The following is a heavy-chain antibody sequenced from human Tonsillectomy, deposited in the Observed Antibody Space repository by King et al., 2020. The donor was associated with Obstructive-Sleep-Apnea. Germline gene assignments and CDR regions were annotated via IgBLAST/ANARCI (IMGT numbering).Heavy chain of an antibody. J-gene: IGHJ6*02. Sequence: VQLVQSGGGLVQPGRSLRLSCTASGFIFGDCAMIWFRQASGKGLEWVGFIRSKAFGGTTEYAASVEGRFTISRDDSKSIAYLEMNSLKTEDTAVDYCTRVKREVAAILFVRYYGMDVWGQGTTVTVSS. CDR1: GFIFGDCA. CDR3: TRVKREVAAILFVRYYGMDV. V-gene: IGHV3-49*03. D-gene: IGHD2-21*02. CDR2: IRSKAFGGTT.